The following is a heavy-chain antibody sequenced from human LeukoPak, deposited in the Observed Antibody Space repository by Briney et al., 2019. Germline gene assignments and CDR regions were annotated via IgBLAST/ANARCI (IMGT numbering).Heavy chain of an antibody. CDR2: ISSSSSYI. CDR3: ARDEPAAIMMDAFDI. V-gene: IGHV3-21*01. J-gene: IGHJ3*02. Sequence: GGSLRLSCAASGFTFSSYSMNWVRQAPGKGLEWVSSISSSSSYIYYADSVKGRFTISRDNAKNSLYLQMNSLRAEDTAVYYCARDEPAAIMMDAFDIWGQGTMVTVSS. D-gene: IGHD2-2*01. CDR1: GFTFSSYS.